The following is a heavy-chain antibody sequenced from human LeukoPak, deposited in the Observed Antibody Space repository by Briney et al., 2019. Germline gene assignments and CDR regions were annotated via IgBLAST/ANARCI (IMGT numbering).Heavy chain of an antibody. Sequence: GEPLKISTTGSGSSFTSYWIGWVRPMPGKGLECMAIIYPGDSDTRYSPSFQGQVTISADKSISTAYLQWSSLKASDTAMYYCARPYYYGSGSYYFDYWGQGTLVTVSS. CDR2: IYPGDSDT. CDR3: ARPYYYGSGSYYFDY. J-gene: IGHJ4*02. D-gene: IGHD3-10*01. CDR1: GSSFTSYW. V-gene: IGHV5-51*01.